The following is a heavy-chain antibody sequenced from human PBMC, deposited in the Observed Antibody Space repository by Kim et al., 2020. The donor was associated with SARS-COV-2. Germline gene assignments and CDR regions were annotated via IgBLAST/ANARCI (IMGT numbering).Heavy chain of an antibody. D-gene: IGHD6-19*01. J-gene: IGHJ4*02. CDR3: ARGYSSGWYTLIFDY. V-gene: IGHV4-30-2*04. Sequence: PSHKSRVTISVATSKNHFSLKLSSVTAADTAVYYCARGYSSGWYTLIFDYWGQGTLVTVSS.